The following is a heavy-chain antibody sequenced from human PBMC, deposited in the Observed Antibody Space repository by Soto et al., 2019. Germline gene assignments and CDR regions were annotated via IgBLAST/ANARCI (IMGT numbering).Heavy chain of an antibody. J-gene: IGHJ6*02. D-gene: IGHD6-19*01. V-gene: IGHV4-59*01. CDR2: IYYSGST. Sequence: SETLSLTCTVSGGSISSDYWSWIRQPPGKGLEWIGYIYYSGSTNYNPSLKSRVTISVDTSKNQFSLKLSSVTAADTAVYYCAREPAVAGTYYYYYYGMDVWGQGTTVT. CDR1: GGSISSDY. CDR3: AREPAVAGTYYYYYYGMDV.